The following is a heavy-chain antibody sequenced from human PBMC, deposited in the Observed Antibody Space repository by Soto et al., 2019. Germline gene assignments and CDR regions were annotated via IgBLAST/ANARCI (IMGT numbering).Heavy chain of an antibody. CDR2: IKQDGSEK. Sequence: GGSLRLSCAASGFTFSSYWMSWVRQAPGKGLEWVANIKQDGSEKYYVDSVKGRFTISRDNAKNSLYLQMNSLRAEDSAFFYCAGKGVVPAAFDYWGQGTLGTVSS. D-gene: IGHD2-2*01. CDR1: GFTFSSYW. J-gene: IGHJ4*02. CDR3: AGKGVVPAAFDY. V-gene: IGHV3-7*01.